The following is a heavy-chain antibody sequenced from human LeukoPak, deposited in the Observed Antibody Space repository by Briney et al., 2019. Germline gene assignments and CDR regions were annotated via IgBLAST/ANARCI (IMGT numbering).Heavy chain of an antibody. CDR1: GGSISSSSYH. V-gene: IGHV4-39*01. Sequence: SETLSLTCTVSGGSISSSSYHWGWIRQPPGKGLEWIGSIYYSGSTYYNPSLKSRVTISVDTSKNQFSLKLSSVTAADTAVYYCASQGGYCSSTSCCIDYWGQGTLVTVSS. D-gene: IGHD2-2*01. CDR3: ASQGGYCSSTSCCIDY. J-gene: IGHJ4*02. CDR2: IYYSGST.